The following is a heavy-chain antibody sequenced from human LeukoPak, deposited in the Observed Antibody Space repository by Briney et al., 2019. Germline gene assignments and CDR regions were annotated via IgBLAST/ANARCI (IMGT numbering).Heavy chain of an antibody. CDR3: ARDDYGDYVRFPS. CDR1: GFTFSSYY. J-gene: IGHJ5*02. V-gene: IGHV3-21*01. CDR2: ISSSSSYI. Sequence: PGGSLRLSCAASGFTFSSYYMNWVRQAPGKGLEWISTISSSSSYIYYADSVKGRFTISRDNAKNSLYLQMSSLRAEDTGVYYCARDDYGDYVRFPSWGQGTLVTVSS. D-gene: IGHD4-17*01.